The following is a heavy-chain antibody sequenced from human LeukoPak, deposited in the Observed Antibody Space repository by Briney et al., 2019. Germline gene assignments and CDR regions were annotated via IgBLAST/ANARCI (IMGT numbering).Heavy chain of an antibody. CDR1: GSYW. V-gene: IGHV3-7*01. J-gene: IGHJ4*02. D-gene: IGHD2/OR15-2a*01. Sequence: HPGGSLRLSCAASGSYWMSWVRQAPGKGLEWVAKIKQDGSEKYYVDSVKGRFTLSRDNAKNSLYLQMNSLRAEDTAVYYCARGPTRANSSDYWGQGTLVTVSS. CDR3: ARGPTRANSSDY. CDR2: IKQDGSEK.